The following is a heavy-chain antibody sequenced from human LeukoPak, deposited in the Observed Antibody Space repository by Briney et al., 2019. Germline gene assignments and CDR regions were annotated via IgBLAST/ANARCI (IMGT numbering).Heavy chain of an antibody. J-gene: IGHJ4*02. D-gene: IGHD4-23*01. CDR3: ARGGSTVVAPYY. V-gene: IGHV3-7*03. Sequence: GGSLRLSCAASGFTSSSFWMSWVRQAPGKGLEWVANINQDGSEEYYVDSVKGRFTISRDNTENSLYLQMNSLRADDTAVFYCARGGSTVVAPYYWGQGTLVTVSS. CDR1: GFTSSSFW. CDR2: INQDGSEE.